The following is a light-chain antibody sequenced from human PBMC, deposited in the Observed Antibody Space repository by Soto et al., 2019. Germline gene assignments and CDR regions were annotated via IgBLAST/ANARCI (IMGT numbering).Light chain of an antibody. V-gene: IGKV1-5*03. CDR2: KAS. J-gene: IGKJ1*01. CDR3: QEYKNDYGT. Sequence: DIQMTQSPATLAASVGDRVSLTCRASQSIDTWLAWYQQKPGKAPNLLIYKASRLESGVPSRFSGSGSGTEFTLTISSLQPEDFGSYSCQEYKNDYGTFGQGTKVEIK. CDR1: QSIDTW.